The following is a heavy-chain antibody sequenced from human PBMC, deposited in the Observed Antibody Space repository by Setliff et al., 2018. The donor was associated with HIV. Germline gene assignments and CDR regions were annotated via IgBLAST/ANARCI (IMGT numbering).Heavy chain of an antibody. CDR2: ISAYNGNT. V-gene: IGHV1-18*01. Sequence: ASVKVSCKASGYIFTSYGISWVRQAPGQGLEWMGWISAYNGNTNYAQKFQGGVSMTIDTSTSTAYMGLGSLRPDDTAVYFCARDPSSGIYYDSSGQYFQNWGQGTLVTVSS. D-gene: IGHD3-22*01. CDR3: ARDPSSGIYYDSSGQYFQN. J-gene: IGHJ1*01. CDR1: GYIFTSYG.